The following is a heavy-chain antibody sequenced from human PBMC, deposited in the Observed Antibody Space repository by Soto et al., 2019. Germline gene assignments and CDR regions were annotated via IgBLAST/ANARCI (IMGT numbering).Heavy chain of an antibody. CDR3: ARSSGYDSGNWFDP. Sequence: PSETLSLTCAVSYGSISSGGYSWSWIRQPPGKGLEWIGYIYHSGSAYYNPSLKSRVTISVDRSKNQFSLKVSSVTAADTAVYYCARSSGYDSGNWFDPWGQGTLVTVSS. V-gene: IGHV4-30-2*01. CDR1: YGSISSGGYS. CDR2: IYHSGSA. J-gene: IGHJ5*02. D-gene: IGHD5-12*01.